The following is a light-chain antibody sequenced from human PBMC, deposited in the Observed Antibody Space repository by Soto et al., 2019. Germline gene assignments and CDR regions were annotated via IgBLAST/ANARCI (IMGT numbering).Light chain of an antibody. CDR3: QSYDSSLSGYVV. CDR2: GNS. J-gene: IGLJ2*01. Sequence: QSVLTQPPSVSGAPGQRVTISCTGSSSNIGAGYDVHWYQQLPGTAPKLLIYGNSNRPSGVPDRFAGYKSGTSASLAITGLKAEDDADYYCQSYDSSLSGYVVFGAGTKLTVL. V-gene: IGLV1-40*01. CDR1: SSNIGAGYD.